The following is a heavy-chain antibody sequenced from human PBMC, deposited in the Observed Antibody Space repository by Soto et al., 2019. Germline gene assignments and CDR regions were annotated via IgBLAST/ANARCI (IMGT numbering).Heavy chain of an antibody. Sequence: VASVKVSCKASGGTFSSYTISWVRHAPGQGLEWMGRIIPILGIANYAQKFQGRVTITADKSTSTAYVELSSLRSEDTAVYYCARDNPPKTILKHERIKNPPPYWGQRTLVTVSS. J-gene: IGHJ4*02. D-gene: IGHD3-3*01. CDR3: ARDNPPKTILKHERIKNPPPY. V-gene: IGHV1-69*04. CDR1: GGTFSSYT. CDR2: IIPILGIA.